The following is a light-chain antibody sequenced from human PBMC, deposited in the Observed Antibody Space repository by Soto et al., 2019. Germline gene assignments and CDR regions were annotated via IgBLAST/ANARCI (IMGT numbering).Light chain of an antibody. CDR3: SSYTSDITYV. CDR1: SSDVGGDNF. V-gene: IGLV2-14*01. J-gene: IGLJ1*01. Sequence: QSVLAQPASVSGSPGQSITISCTGTSSDVGGDNFVSWHQQHPGKAPKLIIYDVSNRPSGVSDRFSASKSGNTASLTISGLQFDDGADYSGSSYTSDITYVFGTGTKVPVL. CDR2: DVS.